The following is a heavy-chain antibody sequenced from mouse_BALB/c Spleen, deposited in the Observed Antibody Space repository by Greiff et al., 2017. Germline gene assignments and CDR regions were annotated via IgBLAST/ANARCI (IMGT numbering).Heavy chain of an antibody. J-gene: IGHJ2*01. CDR3: ARHNGSFLYYFDY. CDR2: ISNGGGST. CDR1: GFTFSSYT. Sequence: EVKLVESGGGLVQPGGSLKLSCAASGFTFSSYTMSWVRQTPEKRLEWVAYISNGGGSTYYPDTVKGRFTISRDNAKNTLYLQMSSLKSEDTAMYYCARHNGSFLYYFDYWGQGTTLTVSS. V-gene: IGHV5-12-2*01.